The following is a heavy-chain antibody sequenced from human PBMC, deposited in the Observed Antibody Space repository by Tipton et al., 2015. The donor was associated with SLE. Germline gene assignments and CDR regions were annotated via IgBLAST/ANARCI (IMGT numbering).Heavy chain of an antibody. CDR2: IYYSGST. CDR3: ARDSFQHYYDLAFDI. Sequence: TLSLTCTVPGGSISPYYWTWVRQPPGKGLEWIGFIYYSGSTNYNPSLKSRVTISLDTSKNQFSLKLSSMTAADTAVYYCARDSFQHYYDLAFDIWGQGTMVTVSS. J-gene: IGHJ3*02. D-gene: IGHD3-22*01. V-gene: IGHV4-59*01. CDR1: GGSISPYY.